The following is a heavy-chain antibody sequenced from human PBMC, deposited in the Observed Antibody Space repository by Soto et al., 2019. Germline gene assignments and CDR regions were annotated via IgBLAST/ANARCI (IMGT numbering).Heavy chain of an antibody. Sequence: QVQLVQSGAEVKRPGSSVKVSCKASGDTFSFYSINWVRQAPGLGLEWMGRVNPILSMSNYAQRFQGRVTMTADKSTSTAYMELSGVISEDTAMYYCATSYGSGYRAFDYWGQGALVTVS. CDR3: ATSYGSGYRAFDY. J-gene: IGHJ4*02. V-gene: IGHV1-69*04. CDR2: VNPILSMS. CDR1: GDTFSFYS. D-gene: IGHD3-10*01.